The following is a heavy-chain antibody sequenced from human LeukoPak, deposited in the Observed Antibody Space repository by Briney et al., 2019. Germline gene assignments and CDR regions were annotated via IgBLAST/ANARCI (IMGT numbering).Heavy chain of an antibody. J-gene: IGHJ6*04. V-gene: IGHV4-39*01. CDR2: IYYSGST. CDR3: ARLTVTTYYYYGRDV. CDR1: GGSISSSSYY. D-gene: IGHD4-17*01. Sequence: PSETLSLTCTVSGGSISSSSYYWGWIRQPPGKGLEWIGSIYYSGSTYYNPSLKSRVTISVDTSKNQFSLKLSSVTAADTAVYYCARLTVTTYYYYGRDVWGKGTTVTVSS.